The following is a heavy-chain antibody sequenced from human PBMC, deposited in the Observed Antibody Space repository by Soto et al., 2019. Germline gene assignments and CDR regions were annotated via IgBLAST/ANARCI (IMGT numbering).Heavy chain of an antibody. J-gene: IGHJ4*02. V-gene: IGHV1-2*04. Sequence: ASVKVSCKASGYTFAGYYMHWVRQAPGQGLEWMGWINPNSGGTNYAQKFQGWVTMTRDTSISTAYMELSRLRSDDTAVYYCARGPRAWFYFDYWGQGTLVTVSS. CDR1: GYTFAGYY. CDR3: ARGPRAWFYFDY. CDR2: INPNSGGT. D-gene: IGHD3-9*01.